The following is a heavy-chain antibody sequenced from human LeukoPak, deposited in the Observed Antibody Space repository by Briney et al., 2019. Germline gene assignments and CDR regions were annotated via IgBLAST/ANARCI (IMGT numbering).Heavy chain of an antibody. CDR3: ARARDTTSGSNWFDP. J-gene: IGHJ5*02. Sequence: PSETLSLTFTVSGGSIYGGGYYWSWIRQPPGKGLEWIGYIYHSGTTYYNPSLKSRVTISIDRSKNQFSLKLSSVTAADTAVYYCARARDTTSGSNWFDPWGQGTLVTVSS. D-gene: IGHD1-26*01. V-gene: IGHV4-30-2*01. CDR2: IYHSGTT. CDR1: GGSIYGGGYY.